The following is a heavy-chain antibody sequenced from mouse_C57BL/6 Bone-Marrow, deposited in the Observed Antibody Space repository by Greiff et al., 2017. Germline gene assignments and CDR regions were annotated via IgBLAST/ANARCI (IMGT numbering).Heavy chain of an antibody. CDR3: AIPYGSSYVEFAY. CDR1: VYSFTSYW. CDR2: IHPSDSDT. Sequence: FQLQQPGAELLKPGASVKVSCTASVYSFTSYWLHCVKQMPGQGLVWIVRIHPSDSDTNSTQKFMGKATLTVDKSSSTAYMQLSSLTSEDSAVYYCAIPYGSSYVEFAYWGQGTLVTVSA. V-gene: IGHV1-74*01. J-gene: IGHJ3*01. D-gene: IGHD1-1*01.